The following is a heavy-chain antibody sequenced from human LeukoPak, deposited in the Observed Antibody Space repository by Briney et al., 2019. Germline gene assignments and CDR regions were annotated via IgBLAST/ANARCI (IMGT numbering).Heavy chain of an antibody. V-gene: IGHV4-38-2*02. CDR2: IYHSGST. D-gene: IGHD3-22*01. Sequence: ASETLSLTCTVSGYSISSGNYWGWIRQSPGKGLEWIGTIYHSGSTYYNPSLKSRVTISVDTSKNQFSLKLSSVTAADTAVYYCARGPYRQIVGSPGIPAFDYWGQGTLVTVSS. J-gene: IGHJ4*02. CDR1: GYSISSGNY. CDR3: ARGPYRQIVGSPGIPAFDY.